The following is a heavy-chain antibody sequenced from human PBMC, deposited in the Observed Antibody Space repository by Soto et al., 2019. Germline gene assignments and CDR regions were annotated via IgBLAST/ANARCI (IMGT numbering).Heavy chain of an antibody. CDR1: GFTFSSYA. J-gene: IGHJ5*02. V-gene: IGHV3-23*01. Sequence: GGSLRLSCAASGFTFSSYALSWVRQAPGKGLEWVSAISGSGDSTYYADSVEGRFTISRDNSKNTLYLQMNSLRAEDTAVYHCAKGPSAAAYNWFDPWGQGTLVTVSS. CDR3: AKGPSAAAYNWFDP. D-gene: IGHD2-2*01. CDR2: ISGSGDST.